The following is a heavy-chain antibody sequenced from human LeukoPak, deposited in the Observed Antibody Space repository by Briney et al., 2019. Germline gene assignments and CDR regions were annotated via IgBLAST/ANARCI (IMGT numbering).Heavy chain of an antibody. V-gene: IGHV4-30-4*01. CDR2: ISYSGNT. CDR3: ARDRKYGSESLRRLDY. Sequence: SETLSLTCTVSGGSISSDDYYWSWIRQPPGKGLEWIGYISYSGNTYYNPSLKSRVTISVDASKNQFSLKLSSATVADTAVHYCARDRKYGSESLRRLDYWGQGTLVTVSS. D-gene: IGHD3-10*01. J-gene: IGHJ4*02. CDR1: GGSISSDDYY.